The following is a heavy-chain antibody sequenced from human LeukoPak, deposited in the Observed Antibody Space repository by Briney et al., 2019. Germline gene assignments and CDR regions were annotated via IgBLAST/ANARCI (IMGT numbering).Heavy chain of an antibody. CDR3: ARGGFGGSRYKYGMDG. CDR2: IFYSGST. V-gene: IGHV4-59*01. J-gene: IGHJ6*02. Sequence: SETLSLTCTVSGGSISSYYWSWIRQPPGKGLEWIGYIFYSGSTNYNPSLKSRVTISVDTSKNHFSLKLSSVTAADTAVYYCARGGFGGSRYKYGMDGWGQGTTVTVSS. CDR1: GGSISSYY. D-gene: IGHD3-10*01.